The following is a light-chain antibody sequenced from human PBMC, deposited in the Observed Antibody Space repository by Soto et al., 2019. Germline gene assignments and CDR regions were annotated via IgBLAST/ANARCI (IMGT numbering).Light chain of an antibody. Sequence: EIVLTQSPDTLSLSPGERATLSCRASQSVRSSLAWYQQKPGQAPRLLIYDASNRATGIPARFSGSGSGTDFPLTISSLEPEDFAVYYCQRRSNWPPEVTFGPRTKGDIK. CDR1: QSVRSS. J-gene: IGKJ3*01. CDR2: DAS. CDR3: QRRSNWPPEVT. V-gene: IGKV3-11*01.